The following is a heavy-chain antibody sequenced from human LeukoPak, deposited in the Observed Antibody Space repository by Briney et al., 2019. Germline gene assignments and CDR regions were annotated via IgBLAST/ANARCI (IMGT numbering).Heavy chain of an antibody. D-gene: IGHD5-12*01. CDR1: GASISSYD. CDR2: IYYSGSS. CDR3: ARVDMVARLLDY. J-gene: IGHJ4*02. V-gene: IGHV4-59*12. Sequence: SETLSLTCTVSGASISSYDWRWIRQPPGKGLEWIGYIYYSGSSNYNPSLKSRLTISVDTSKNQFSLKLSSVIAADTAGYYCARVDMVARLLDYWGQGTLVTVSS.